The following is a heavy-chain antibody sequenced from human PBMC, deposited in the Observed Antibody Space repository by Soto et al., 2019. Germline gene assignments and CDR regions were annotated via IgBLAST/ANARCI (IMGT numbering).Heavy chain of an antibody. CDR3: ARGWGYFDSSGFPYLYAMDV. CDR1: VFTFSTYW. J-gene: IGHJ6*02. D-gene: IGHD3-22*01. CDR2: IKEDGSEK. V-gene: IGHV3-7*01. Sequence: WWSLRLSCSASVFTFSTYWMSWGRQAPGKGLEWVANIKEDGSEKYYVDSVEGRFTISRDNAKNSLYLQMTSLRAEDTALYYCARGWGYFDSSGFPYLYAMDVWGQGTTVTVSS.